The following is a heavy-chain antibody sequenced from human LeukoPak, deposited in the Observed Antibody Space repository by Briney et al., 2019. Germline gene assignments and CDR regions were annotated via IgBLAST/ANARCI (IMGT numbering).Heavy chain of an antibody. CDR1: GGSISSYY. J-gene: IGHJ3*02. CDR2: IYYSGST. V-gene: IGHV4-59*01. D-gene: IGHD6-6*01. CDR3: ARGRRGSSSLNDAFDI. Sequence: SETLSLTCTVSGGSISSYYWSWIRQPPGKGLEWIGYIYYSGSTNYNPSLKSRVTISVDTSKNQFSLKLSSVTADTAVYYCARGRRGSSSLNDAFDIWGQGTMVTVSS.